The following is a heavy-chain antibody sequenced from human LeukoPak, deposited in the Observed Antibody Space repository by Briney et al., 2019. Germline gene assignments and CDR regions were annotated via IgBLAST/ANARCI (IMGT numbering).Heavy chain of an antibody. J-gene: IGHJ4*02. CDR1: GGSISNYY. CDR2: IYYSGSA. V-gene: IGHV4-59*12. D-gene: IGHD3-22*01. Sequence: SETVSLTCTVSGGSISNYYWSWIRQPPGKGLEWIGSIYYSGSAHYNPSLKSRVTISVDTSKNQFSLKLSSVTAADTAVYYCARVDYYDSSGSIDYWGQGTLVTVSS. CDR3: ARVDYYDSSGSIDY.